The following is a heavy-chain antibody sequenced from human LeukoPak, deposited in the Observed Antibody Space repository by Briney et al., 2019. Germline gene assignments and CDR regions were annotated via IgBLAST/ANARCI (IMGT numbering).Heavy chain of an antibody. CDR1: GGSISSYY. Sequence: PSETLSLTCTVSGGSISSYYWSWIRQPPGKGLEWIGYIYYSGSTNYNPSLKSRVTISVDTSKNQFSLKLSSVTAADTAVYYCARTISYSGSYFPDYWGQGTLVTVSS. J-gene: IGHJ4*02. D-gene: IGHD1-26*01. CDR2: IYYSGST. CDR3: ARTISYSGSYFPDY. V-gene: IGHV4-59*08.